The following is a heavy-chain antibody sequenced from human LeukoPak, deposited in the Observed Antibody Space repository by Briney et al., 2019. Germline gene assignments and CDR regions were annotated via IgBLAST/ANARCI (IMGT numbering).Heavy chain of an antibody. CDR1: GASVSSYY. J-gene: IGHJ4*02. CDR2: IYYSGNT. Sequence: SETLSLTCTVTGASVSSYYWSWIRQPPGKGLEWIGYIYYSGNTNYNPSLDSRATLSVDTSKNQFSLRLTSVTAADTAVYYCARVRVGGTFYYFDYWGQGTLVTVSS. V-gene: IGHV4-59*02. CDR3: ARVRVGGTFYYFDY. D-gene: IGHD2/OR15-2a*01.